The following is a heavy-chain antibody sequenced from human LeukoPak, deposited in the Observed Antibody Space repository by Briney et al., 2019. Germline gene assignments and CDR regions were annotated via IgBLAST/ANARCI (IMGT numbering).Heavy chain of an antibody. D-gene: IGHD6-13*01. CDR1: GFTVSSNY. J-gene: IGHJ1*01. CDR2: IYHSGTT. V-gene: IGHV4-38-2*01. Sequence: PGGSLRLSCAASGFTVSSNYMSWIRQPPGKGLEWIGSIYHSGTTYYNPSLKSRVTISVDTSNNQFSLRLTSVTAADTAVYYCARVVSDYTSNWYLDEYFQHWGQGTLVTVSS. CDR3: ARVVSDYTSNWYLDEYFQH.